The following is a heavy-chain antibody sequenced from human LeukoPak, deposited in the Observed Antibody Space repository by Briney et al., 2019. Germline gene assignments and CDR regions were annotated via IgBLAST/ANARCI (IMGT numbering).Heavy chain of an antibody. Sequence: AAVKVSCKASGYTFTSYYMHWVRQAPGQGLEWMGIINPSGGSTSYAQKFQGRVTITADKSTSTAYMELSSLRSEDTAVYYCAREDNDFWSGYSTAWGQGTLVTVSS. CDR2: INPSGGST. D-gene: IGHD3-3*01. CDR1: GYTFTSYY. CDR3: AREDNDFWSGYSTA. J-gene: IGHJ4*02. V-gene: IGHV1-46*01.